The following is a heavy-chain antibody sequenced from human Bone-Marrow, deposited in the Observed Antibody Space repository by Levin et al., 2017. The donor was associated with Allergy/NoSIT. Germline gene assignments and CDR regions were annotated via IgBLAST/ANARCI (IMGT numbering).Heavy chain of an antibody. J-gene: IGHJ4*02. V-gene: IGHV3-7*03. CDR3: AGTSIITMVQGTPLQVDY. D-gene: IGHD3-10*01. Sequence: GGSLRLSCAASGFTFSSYWMSWVRQAPGKGLEWVANIKQDGSEKYYVDSVKGRFTISRDNAKNSLYLQMNSLRAEDTAVYYCAGTSIITMVQGTPLQVDYWGQGTLVTVSS. CDR2: IKQDGSEK. CDR1: GFTFSSYW.